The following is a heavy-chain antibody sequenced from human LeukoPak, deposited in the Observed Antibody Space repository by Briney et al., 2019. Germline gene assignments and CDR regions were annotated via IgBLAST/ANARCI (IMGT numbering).Heavy chain of an antibody. CDR3: ARRPYDSSGYDYYYGMDV. D-gene: IGHD3-22*01. J-gene: IGHJ6*02. V-gene: IGHV5-51*01. Sequence: GASLQISCKGSGSSFTSYWIGWVRQLPGKGLEWMGIIYPGDSDTRYSPSFQGQVTISADKSISTAYLQWSSLKASDTAMYYCARRPYDSSGYDYYYGMDVWGQGTTVTVSS. CDR2: IYPGDSDT. CDR1: GSSFTSYW.